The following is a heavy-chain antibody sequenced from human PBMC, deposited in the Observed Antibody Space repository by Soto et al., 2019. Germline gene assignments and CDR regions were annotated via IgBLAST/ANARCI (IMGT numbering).Heavy chain of an antibody. Sequence: ASVKVSCKASGGTFSSYAISWVRQAPGQGLEWMGGIIPIFGTANYAQKFQGRVTITADKSTSTAYMELSSLRSEDTAVYYCAKDMIVVVRNWFDPWGQGTLVTVSS. V-gene: IGHV1-69*06. D-gene: IGHD3-22*01. CDR3: AKDMIVVVRNWFDP. J-gene: IGHJ5*02. CDR2: IIPIFGTA. CDR1: GGTFSSYA.